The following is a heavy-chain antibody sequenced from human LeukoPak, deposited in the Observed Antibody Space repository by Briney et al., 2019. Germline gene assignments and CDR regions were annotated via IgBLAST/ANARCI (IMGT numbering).Heavy chain of an antibody. J-gene: IGHJ6*03. V-gene: IGHV3-23*01. CDR1: GFTFSSYG. D-gene: IGHD6-13*01. CDR2: ISGSGGST. Sequence: GGSLRLSCAASGFTFSSYGMSWVRQAPGKGLEWVSAISGSGGSTYYADSVKGRFTISRDNAKNSLYLQMNSLRAEDTAVYYCARATGETDEAREVAIAAAGLYYYYYMDVWGKGTTVTVSS. CDR3: ARATGETDEAREVAIAAAGLYYYYYMDV.